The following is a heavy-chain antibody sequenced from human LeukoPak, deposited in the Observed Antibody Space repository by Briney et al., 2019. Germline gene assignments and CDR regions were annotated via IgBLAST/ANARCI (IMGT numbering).Heavy chain of an antibody. J-gene: IGHJ4*02. CDR1: GFTFSSYG. CDR3: ARDTFSDY. V-gene: IGHV3-33*01. Sequence: GRSLRLSCAASGFTFSSYGMHWVRQAPGKGLEWVAVIWYDGSNKCYADSVKGRFTISRDNSKNTLYLQMNSLRAEDTAVYYCARDTFSDYWGQGTLVTVSS. D-gene: IGHD3-3*02. CDR2: IWYDGSNK.